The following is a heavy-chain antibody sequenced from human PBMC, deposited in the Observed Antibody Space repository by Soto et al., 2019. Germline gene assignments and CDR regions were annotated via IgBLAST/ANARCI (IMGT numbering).Heavy chain of an antibody. J-gene: IGHJ5*02. V-gene: IGHV3-30-3*01. CDR1: GFTCSTYA. CDR3: ARRYKDVFLDCVSTSCLFDL. CDR2: ISYDGSNK. D-gene: IGHD2-2*01. Sequence: GGYLRLSSAASGFTCSTYAMHWVRQAPGKRLEGVAVISYDGSNKYYADSVKGRFTISRDNSKNTLYLQMNSMRAEDTAVYYCARRYKDVFLDCVSTSCLFDLWGQGILVTVVS.